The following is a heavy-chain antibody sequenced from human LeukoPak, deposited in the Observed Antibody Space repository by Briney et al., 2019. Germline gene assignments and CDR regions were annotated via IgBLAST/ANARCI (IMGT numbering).Heavy chain of an antibody. CDR2: ISGSGGST. D-gene: IGHD6-13*01. CDR1: GFTFSSYA. CDR3: AKDGGLAAAGTWGY. J-gene: IGHJ4*02. V-gene: IGHV3-23*01. Sequence: GGSLRLSCGASGFTFSSYAMSWGRQAPGEGLGWGSAISGSGGSTYYADSVEGRLTISRDNSKNTLYLQMNSLRAEDTAVYYCAKDGGLAAAGTWGYWGQGTLVTVSS.